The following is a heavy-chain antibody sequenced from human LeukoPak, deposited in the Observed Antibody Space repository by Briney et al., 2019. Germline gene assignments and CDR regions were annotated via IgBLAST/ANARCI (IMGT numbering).Heavy chain of an antibody. CDR2: INHSGST. CDR3: ARAVQESDY. CDR1: GGSFSGYY. Sequence: PSETLSLTCAVYGGSFSGYYWSWIRQPPGKGLEWIGEINHSGSTNYNPSLKSRVTISVDTSKNQFSLKLSSVTAADTAVYYCARAVQESDYWGQGTLVTVSS. V-gene: IGHV4-34*01. J-gene: IGHJ4*02. D-gene: IGHD3-10*01.